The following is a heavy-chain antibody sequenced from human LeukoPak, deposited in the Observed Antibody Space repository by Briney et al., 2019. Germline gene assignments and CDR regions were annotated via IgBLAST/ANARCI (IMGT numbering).Heavy chain of an antibody. CDR2: IYTSGST. J-gene: IGHJ2*01. Sequence: SETLSLTCTVSGGSISSYYWSWIRQPAGKGLEWIGRIYTSGSTNYNPSLKSRVTMSVDTSKNQFSLELSSVTAADTAVYYCARLDYYDSSGTNWYFDLWGRGTLVTVSS. CDR3: ARLDYYDSSGTNWYFDL. V-gene: IGHV4-4*07. D-gene: IGHD3-22*01. CDR1: GGSISSYY.